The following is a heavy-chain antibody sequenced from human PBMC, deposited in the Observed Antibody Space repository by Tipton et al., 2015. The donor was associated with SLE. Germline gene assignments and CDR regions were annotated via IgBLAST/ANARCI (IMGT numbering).Heavy chain of an antibody. CDR3: ARVGSSYMDV. Sequence: GLVKPSETLSLTCTVSGGSISSYYWGWIRQPPGKGLEWIGSIYYSGSTYYNPSLKRRVTMSVDTSKNQFSLKLSSVTAADTAVYYCARVGSSYMDVWGKGTTVNVSS. J-gene: IGHJ6*03. V-gene: IGHV4-39*07. D-gene: IGHD1-26*01. CDR1: GGSISSYY. CDR2: IYYSGST.